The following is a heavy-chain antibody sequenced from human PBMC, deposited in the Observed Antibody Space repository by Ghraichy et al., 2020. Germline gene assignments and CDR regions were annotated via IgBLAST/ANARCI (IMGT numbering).Heavy chain of an antibody. CDR2: LYFDGAT. CDR1: GGSITNTYYY. J-gene: IGHJ4*02. D-gene: IGHD1-20*01. V-gene: IGHV4-39*01. CDR3: AKGKRFNLNPEAFDS. Sequence: SETLSLTCSVPGGSITNTYYYWAWIRQPPGKGLEWIGSLYFDGATYYNSSLSSRVFISVDTSKNLFSLKLTSVTTKDTAVYFCAKGKRFNLNPEAFDSWGQGALVTVSS.